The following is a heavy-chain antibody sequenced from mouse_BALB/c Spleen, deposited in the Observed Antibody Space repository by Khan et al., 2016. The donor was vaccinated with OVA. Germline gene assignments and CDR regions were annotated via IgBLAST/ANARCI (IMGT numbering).Heavy chain of an antibody. D-gene: IGHD2-4*01. CDR2: IWSGGST. Sequence: QVQLQQPGPGLVQPSQSLSITCTVSGFSLTTYGVHWVRQYPGKGLEWLGVIWSGGSTDYNAAFISRMSISKDNSKRQVFFKMNSLQANDTAIDYCARNYEYDEGLAYWGQGTLVTVSA. CDR1: GFSLTTYG. V-gene: IGHV2-2*02. CDR3: ARNYEYDEGLAY. J-gene: IGHJ3*01.